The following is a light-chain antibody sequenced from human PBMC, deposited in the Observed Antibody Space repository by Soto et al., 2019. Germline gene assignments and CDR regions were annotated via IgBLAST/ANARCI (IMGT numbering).Light chain of an antibody. V-gene: IGKV1-39*01. Sequence: IQMTQSPSSLSASVGDRVTITCRASHNIDTYLNWYQQKPGKAPILLIYAASSLQSGVPSRFSGSGSGTDFTLTISSLQPEDFATYYCQQTYSLPPDITFGQGTLLDIK. CDR2: AAS. CDR3: QQTYSLPPDIT. J-gene: IGKJ5*01. CDR1: HNIDTY.